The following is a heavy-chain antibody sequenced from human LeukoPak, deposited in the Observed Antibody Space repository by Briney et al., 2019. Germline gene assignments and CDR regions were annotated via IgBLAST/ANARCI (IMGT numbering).Heavy chain of an antibody. V-gene: IGHV1-2*02. CDR3: ARDLRIAVAGTRNWFDP. CDR1: GYTFTGYY. J-gene: IGHJ5*02. D-gene: IGHD6-19*01. CDR2: INPNSGGT. Sequence: ASVKVSCKASGYTFTGYYMHWVRQAPGQGLEWMGWINPNSGGTNYAQKFQGRVTMTRDTSISTAYMELSGLRSDDTAVYYCARDLRIAVAGTRNWFDPWGQGTLVTVSS.